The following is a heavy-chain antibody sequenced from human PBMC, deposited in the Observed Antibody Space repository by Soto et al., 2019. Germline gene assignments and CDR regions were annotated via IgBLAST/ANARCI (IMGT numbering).Heavy chain of an antibody. V-gene: IGHV5-51*01. J-gene: IGHJ6*02. D-gene: IGHD2-2*01. CDR1: GYSFTSYW. CDR3: ARHYCSSTSCYPVYYYYYGMDV. CDR2: IYPGDSDT. Sequence: GESLKISCNGSGYSFTSYWIGWVRQMPGKGLEWMGIIYPGDSDTRYSPSFQGQVTISADKSISTAYLQWSSLKASDTAMYYCARHYCSSTSCYPVYYYYYGMDVWGQGTTVTVSS.